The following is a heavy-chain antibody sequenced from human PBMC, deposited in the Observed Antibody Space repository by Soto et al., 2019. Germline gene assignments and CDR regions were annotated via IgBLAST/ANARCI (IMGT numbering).Heavy chain of an antibody. CDR3: TTDGGGYDILTGLLDV. V-gene: IGHV3-15*01. CDR2: IKSKTDGGTT. CDR1: GFTFSYAW. J-gene: IGHJ6*02. Sequence: EVQLVESGGGLVKPGGSLRLSCAASGFTFSYAWMTWVRQAPGKGLEWVGRIKSKTDGGTTDYAAPVKGRFTISRDDSKNTLYLQMNSLKTEDTAVYYCTTDGGGYDILTGLLDVWGQGTTVTVSS. D-gene: IGHD3-9*01.